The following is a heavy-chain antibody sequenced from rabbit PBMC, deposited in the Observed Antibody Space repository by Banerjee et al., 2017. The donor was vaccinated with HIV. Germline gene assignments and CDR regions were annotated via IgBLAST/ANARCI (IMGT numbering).Heavy chain of an antibody. V-gene: IGHV1S40*01. Sequence: QSLEESGGDLVKPGASLTLTCTASGFSFSSSYYMCWVRQAPGKGLEWIACIYAGSSGSTYYASWAKGRFTISKTSSTTVTLQMTSLTAADTATYFCARATIYYTYGYAGYAFNLWGPGTLVTVS. J-gene: IGHJ4*01. CDR3: ARATIYYTYGYAGYAFNL. D-gene: IGHD6-1*01. CDR1: GFSFSSSYY. CDR2: IYAGSSGST.